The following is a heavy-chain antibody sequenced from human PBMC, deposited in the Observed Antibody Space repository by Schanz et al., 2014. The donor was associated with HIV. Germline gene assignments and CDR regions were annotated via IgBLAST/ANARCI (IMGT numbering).Heavy chain of an antibody. CDR1: GGSFSGYY. CDR2: IKHSGGP. V-gene: IGHV4-34*01. D-gene: IGHD3-10*01. J-gene: IGHJ6*02. CDR3: ARGGEVRGVLITTPYSYSSILDV. Sequence: QVQLQQWGAGLLKPSETLSLTCAVYGGSFSGYYWSWIRQPPGKGLEWIGEIKHSGGPNYNPSLKVRVTMSVDASKNQFSLKLSSVTAADTAIYYCARGGEVRGVLITTPYSYSSILDVWGQGTTVTISS.